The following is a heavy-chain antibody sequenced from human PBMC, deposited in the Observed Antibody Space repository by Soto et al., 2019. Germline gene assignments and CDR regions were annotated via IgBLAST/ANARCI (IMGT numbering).Heavy chain of an antibody. CDR2: IYHTGTT. CDR1: VGSISSIDYF. Sequence: SETLSLTCSVSVGSISSIDYFWSWIRQPPGKGLEWIGFIYHTGTTYYNPSLRSRVTISIDTSKSQFSMKLNSVTAADTAVYYCARVMAAMQNWLDPWGQGTLVTVSS. J-gene: IGHJ5*02. CDR3: ARVMAAMQNWLDP. V-gene: IGHV4-30-4*01. D-gene: IGHD2-2*01.